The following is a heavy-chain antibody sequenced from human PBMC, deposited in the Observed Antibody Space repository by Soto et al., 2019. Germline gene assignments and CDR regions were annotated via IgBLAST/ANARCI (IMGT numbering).Heavy chain of an antibody. CDR3: ERQFGLRFLEWLHPPYYYYGMDV. J-gene: IGHJ6*02. Sequence: SETLSLTCTVSGGSISSSSYYWGWIRQPPGKGLEWIGSIYYSGSTYYNPSLKSRVTISVDTSKNQFSLKLSSVTAADTAVYYCERQFGLRFLEWLHPPYYYYGMDVWGQGTTVT. D-gene: IGHD3-3*01. CDR2: IYYSGST. V-gene: IGHV4-39*01. CDR1: GGSISSSSYY.